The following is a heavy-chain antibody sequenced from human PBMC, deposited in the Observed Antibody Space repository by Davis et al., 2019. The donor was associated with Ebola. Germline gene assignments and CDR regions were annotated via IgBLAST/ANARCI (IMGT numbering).Heavy chain of an antibody. J-gene: IGHJ4*02. CDR1: GFTFSSYG. Sequence: GESLKISCAASGFTFSSYGMHWVRQAPGKGLEWVAFIRYDGSNKYYADSVKGRFTISRDNSKNTLYLQMNSLTAEDTAVYYCVRTTYGAPEYWGQGTLVTVSS. D-gene: IGHD1-7*01. V-gene: IGHV3-30*02. CDR2: IRYDGSNK. CDR3: VRTTYGAPEY.